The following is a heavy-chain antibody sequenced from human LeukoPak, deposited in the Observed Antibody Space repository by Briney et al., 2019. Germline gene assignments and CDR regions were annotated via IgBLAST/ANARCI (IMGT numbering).Heavy chain of an antibody. J-gene: IGHJ4*02. CDR1: GFTVSSNY. CDR3: ARPSSGSYSYYFDY. CDR2: IYSGGST. D-gene: IGHD1-26*01. V-gene: IGHV3-53*01. Sequence: GGSLRLSCAASGFTVSSNYMSWVRQAPGKGLEWVSVIYSGGSTYYADSVKGRFTISRDNSKNTLYLQMNSLRAEDTAVYYCARPSSGSYSYYFDYWGQGTLVTVSS.